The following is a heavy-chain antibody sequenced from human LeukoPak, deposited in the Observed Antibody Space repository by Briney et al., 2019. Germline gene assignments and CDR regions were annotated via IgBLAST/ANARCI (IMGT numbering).Heavy chain of an antibody. CDR3: ARDRDGMDA. Sequence: KPSETLSLTCTVSGGSISSYYWSWIRQPPGKGPEWIGYIYYSGSTNYNPSLKSRVTISVDTSKNQFSLKLSSVTAADTAVYYCARDRDGMDAWGQGTTVTVSS. CDR1: GGSISSYY. J-gene: IGHJ6*02. CDR2: IYYSGST. V-gene: IGHV4-59*01.